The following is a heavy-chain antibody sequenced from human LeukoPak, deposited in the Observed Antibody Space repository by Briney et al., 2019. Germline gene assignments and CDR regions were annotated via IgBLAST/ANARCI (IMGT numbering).Heavy chain of an antibody. J-gene: IGHJ6*03. V-gene: IGHV1-8*02. CDR2: MNPNSGNT. D-gene: IGHD3-22*01. CDR3: ARAYANYYDSSGYYYVSYYYYYMDV. Sequence: ASVKVSCKASGYTFTSYGISWVRQATGQGLEWMGWMNPNSGNTGYAQKFQGRVTMTRNTSISTAYMELSSLRSEDTAVYYCARAYANYYDSSGYYYVSYYYYYMDVWGKGTTVTISS. CDR1: GYTFTSYG.